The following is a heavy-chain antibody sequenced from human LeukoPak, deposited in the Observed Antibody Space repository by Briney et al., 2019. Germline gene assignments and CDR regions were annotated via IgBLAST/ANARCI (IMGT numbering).Heavy chain of an antibody. V-gene: IGHV4-31*03. CDR3: ARLSNYDFWSGYLPLGWFDP. CDR2: IYYSGST. Sequence: ASQTLSLTCTVSGGSISSGGYYWSWTRQHPGKGLEWIGYIYYSGSTYYNPSLKSRITISVDTSKNQFSLKLSSVTAADTAVYYCARLSNYDFWSGYLPLGWFDPWGQGTLVTVSS. J-gene: IGHJ5*02. CDR1: GGSISSGGYY. D-gene: IGHD3-3*01.